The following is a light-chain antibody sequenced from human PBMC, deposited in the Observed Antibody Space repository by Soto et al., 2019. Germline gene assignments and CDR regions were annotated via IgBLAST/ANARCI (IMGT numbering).Light chain of an antibody. CDR1: SSNIGTNY. V-gene: IGLV1-47*02. CDR3: AALDDSLRGPV. Sequence: QSVLTQPPSASGTPGQRVPISCSGSSSNIGTNYVYWYQQLPGTAPKLLIYSNNQRPSGVPDRFSGSKSGTSASLANSGLRSEDDADYYCAALDDSLRGPVFGGGTKLTVL. CDR2: SNN. J-gene: IGLJ2*01.